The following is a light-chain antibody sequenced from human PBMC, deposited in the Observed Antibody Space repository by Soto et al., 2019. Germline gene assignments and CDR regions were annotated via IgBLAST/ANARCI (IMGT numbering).Light chain of an antibody. J-gene: IGKJ1*01. V-gene: IGKV1-6*01. CDR1: QGISNE. CDR2: AAS. CDR3: LQDYDYPRT. Sequence: AIQMTQSPSSLSASVGYRVTITCLASQGISNELSWFQQRPGNAPTLLISAASRLQSGVPSRFSGRGSGTDFTLTISSLQPEDFETYYCLQDYDYPRTFGQGTTVDIK.